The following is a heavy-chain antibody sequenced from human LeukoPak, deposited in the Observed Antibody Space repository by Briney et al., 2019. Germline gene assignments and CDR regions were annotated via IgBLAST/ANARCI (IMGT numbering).Heavy chain of an antibody. CDR2: IYHSGST. V-gene: IGHV4-38-2*02. Sequence: SETLSLTCTVSGYSISSGYYWGWIRQPPGKGLEWIGSIYHSGSTYYNPSLKSRVTISVDTSKNQFSLKLSSVTAADTAVYYCARSQTYYYDSSAFDIWGQGTMVTVSS. J-gene: IGHJ3*02. CDR3: ARSQTYYYDSSAFDI. CDR1: GYSISSGYY. D-gene: IGHD3-22*01.